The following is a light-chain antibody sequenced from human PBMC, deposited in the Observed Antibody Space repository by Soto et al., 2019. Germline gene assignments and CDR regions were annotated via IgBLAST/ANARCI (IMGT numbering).Light chain of an antibody. CDR2: LNSDGSH. V-gene: IGLV4-69*01. CDR1: SGHSNYA. J-gene: IGLJ2*01. CDR3: QTWGSGIVV. Sequence: QPVLTQSPSASASLGASVKLTCTLSSGHSNYAIAWHQQQSEKGPRYLMKLNSDGSHSKGDGIPYRFSGSSSGAERYLTISSLQSEDEADYYCQTWGSGIVVSGGGTKLTVL.